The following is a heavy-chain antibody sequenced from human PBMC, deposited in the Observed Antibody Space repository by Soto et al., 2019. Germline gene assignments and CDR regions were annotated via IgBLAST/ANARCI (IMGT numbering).Heavy chain of an antibody. CDR3: AKPQGVVVPDYYYYGMDV. CDR2: ISGSGGST. D-gene: IGHD2-2*01. CDR1: GFTFSSYA. J-gene: IGHJ6*02. V-gene: IGHV3-23*01. Sequence: HPGGSLRLSWAASGFTFSSYAMSWFRQAPGKGLEWVSAISGSGGSTYYADSVKGRFTISRDNSKNTLYLQMNSLRAEDTAVYYCAKPQGVVVPDYYYYGMDVWGQGTTVTVSS.